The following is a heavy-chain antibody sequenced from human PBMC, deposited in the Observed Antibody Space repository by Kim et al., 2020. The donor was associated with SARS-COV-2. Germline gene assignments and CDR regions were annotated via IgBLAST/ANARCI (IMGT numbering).Heavy chain of an antibody. Sequence: GGSLRRSCEASGLMFNNHWMSWVRQAAGKGPEWVANIGQDGSEKNYLDSVKGRFTISRDNGKNSLYLQMNSLRAEDTAVYYCARDKIVGPTFFDYWGQGILVTVSS. V-gene: IGHV3-7*01. CDR2: IGQDGSEK. CDR3: ARDKIVGPTFFDY. J-gene: IGHJ4*02. CDR1: GLMFNNHW. D-gene: IGHD1-26*01.